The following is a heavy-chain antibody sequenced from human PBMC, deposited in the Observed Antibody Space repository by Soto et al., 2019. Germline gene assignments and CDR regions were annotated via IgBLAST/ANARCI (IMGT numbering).Heavy chain of an antibody. D-gene: IGHD6-6*01. V-gene: IGHV1-69*13. Sequence: VKVSCKASGGTFSSYAISWVRQAPGQGLEWMGGIIPIFGTANYAQKFQGRVTITADESTSTAYMELSSLRSEDTAVYYCARSLHSSSSFYYGMDVWGQGATVTVSS. CDR1: GGTFSSYA. CDR3: ARSLHSSSSFYYGMDV. CDR2: IIPIFGTA. J-gene: IGHJ6*02.